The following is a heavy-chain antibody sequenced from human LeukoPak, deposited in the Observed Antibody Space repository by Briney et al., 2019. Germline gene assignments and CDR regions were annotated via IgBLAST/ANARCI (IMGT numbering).Heavy chain of an antibody. CDR3: AREEVKSFDN. CDR2: IKGDGSET. Sequence: GGSLRLSCAASGFTFSSFWMTWVRQAPGKGLEWVANIKGDGSETSYVTSVRGRFTISRDNAKNSLYLQMNNLRVEDTAVYYCAREEVKSFDNWGQGTLVTVSS. V-gene: IGHV3-7*03. J-gene: IGHJ5*02. CDR1: GFTFSSFW.